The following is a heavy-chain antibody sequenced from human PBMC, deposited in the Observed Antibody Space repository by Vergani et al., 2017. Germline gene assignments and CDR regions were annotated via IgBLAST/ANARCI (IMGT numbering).Heavy chain of an antibody. CDR3: ASGPITIFGVVAGFRGNYYYYMDV. Sequence: EVQLVESGGGLVQPGGSLRLSCAASGFTFSSYSMNWVRQAPGKGLEWVSYISSSSSTIYYADSVKGRFTISRHNSKNTLYLQMNSLRAEDTAVYYCASGPITIFGVVAGFRGNYYYYMDVWGKGTTVTVSS. J-gene: IGHJ6*03. D-gene: IGHD3-3*01. V-gene: IGHV3-48*01. CDR2: ISSSSSTI. CDR1: GFTFSSYS.